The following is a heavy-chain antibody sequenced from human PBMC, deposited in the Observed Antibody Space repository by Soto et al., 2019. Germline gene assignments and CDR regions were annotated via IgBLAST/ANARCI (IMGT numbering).Heavy chain of an antibody. D-gene: IGHD4-17*01. CDR2: ISSSSSYI. J-gene: IGHJ4*02. CDR1: GFTFSSYA. CDR3: ARYYGDYEFHYFDY. Sequence: GGSLRLSCAASGFTFSSYAMSWVRQAPGKGLEWVSFISSSSSYIHYADSVKGRFTISRDNAKKSLYLQMNSLRAEDTAVYYCARYYGDYEFHYFDYWGQGTLVTVSS. V-gene: IGHV3-21*01.